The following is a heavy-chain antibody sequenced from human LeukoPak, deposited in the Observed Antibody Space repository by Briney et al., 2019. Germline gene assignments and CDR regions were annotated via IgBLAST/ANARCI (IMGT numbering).Heavy chain of an antibody. J-gene: IGHJ4*02. CDR1: GGTFSSYA. CDR2: IIPIFGTA. V-gene: IGHV1-69*13. CDR3: ASGVYYYDSSGYYDYFDY. D-gene: IGHD3-22*01. Sequence: ASVKVSCKAYGGTFSSYAISWVRQAPGQGLEWMGGIIPIFGTANYAQKFQGRVTITADESTSTAYMELSSLRSEDTAVYYCASGVYYYDSSGYYDYFDYWGQGTLVTVSS.